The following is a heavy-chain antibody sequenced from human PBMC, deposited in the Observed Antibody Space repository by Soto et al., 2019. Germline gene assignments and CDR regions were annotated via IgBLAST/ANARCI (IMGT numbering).Heavy chain of an antibody. D-gene: IGHD3-10*01. CDR1: GGTFSSYA. Sequence: VASVKVSCKASGGTFSSYAISWVRQAPGQGLEWMGGIIPIFGTANYAQKFQGRVTITADESTSTAYMELSSLRSEDTAVYYCARVGSGSYYTVKFDYWGQGTLVTVSS. J-gene: IGHJ4*02. CDR2: IIPIFGTA. V-gene: IGHV1-69*13. CDR3: ARVGSGSYYTVKFDY.